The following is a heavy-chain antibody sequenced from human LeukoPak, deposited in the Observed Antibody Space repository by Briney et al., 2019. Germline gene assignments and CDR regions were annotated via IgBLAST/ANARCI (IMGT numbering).Heavy chain of an antibody. D-gene: IGHD3-22*01. J-gene: IGHJ4*02. CDR1: GGSISSYY. CDR3: ALVWSDYDSSGYQYYFDY. Sequence: PSETLSLTCTVSGGSISSYYWSWIRQPPGKGLGWIGYIYYSGSTNYNPSLKSRVTISVDTSKNQFSLKLSSVTAADTAVYYCALVWSDYDSSGYQYYFDYWGQGTLVTVSS. V-gene: IGHV4-59*01. CDR2: IYYSGST.